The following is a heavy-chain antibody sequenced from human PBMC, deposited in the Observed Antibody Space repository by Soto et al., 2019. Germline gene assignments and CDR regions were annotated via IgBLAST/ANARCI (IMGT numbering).Heavy chain of an antibody. Sequence: QVQLQESGPGLVKPSQTLSLTCTVSGGSISSGGYYWSWIRQHPGKGLEWIGYSYYSGSTYYNPSLKSRVTISVDTSKNQSSLKLSSVTAADTAVYYCARRSVVTATFDYWGQGTLVTVSS. CDR1: GGSISSGGYY. D-gene: IGHD2-21*02. CDR3: ARRSVVTATFDY. CDR2: SYYSGST. V-gene: IGHV4-31*03. J-gene: IGHJ4*02.